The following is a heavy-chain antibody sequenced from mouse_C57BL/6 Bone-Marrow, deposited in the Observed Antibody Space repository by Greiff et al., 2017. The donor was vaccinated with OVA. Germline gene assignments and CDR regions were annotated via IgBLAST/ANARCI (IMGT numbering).Heavy chain of an antibody. D-gene: IGHD2-3*01. J-gene: IGHJ3*01. CDR2: ISDGGSYT. CDR3: ARDKGDDGYPAWCAD. Sequence: EVQLQESGGGLVKPGGSLKLSCAASGFTFSSYAMSWVRQTPEKRLEWVATISDGGSYTYYPDNVKGRFTISRDNAKNNLYLQMSHLKSEDTAMYYCARDKGDDGYPAWCADWGQGTLVTVSA. CDR1: GFTFSSYA. V-gene: IGHV5-4*01.